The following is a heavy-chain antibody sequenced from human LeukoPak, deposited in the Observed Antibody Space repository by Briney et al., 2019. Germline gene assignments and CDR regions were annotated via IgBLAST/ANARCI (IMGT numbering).Heavy chain of an antibody. CDR3: ARGGYYGSGNDFRFDP. J-gene: IGHJ5*02. CDR2: VYYSGST. CDR1: GGSISRYY. D-gene: IGHD3-10*01. V-gene: IGHV4-59*07. Sequence: SDTLSLTCTVSGGSISRYYWSWIRQPPGKGLEGIGCVYYSGSTNYKPSLKSRVTISVDTSKNQFSLKLSSVTAADTAVYYCARGGYYGSGNDFRFDPWGQGTLVTVSS.